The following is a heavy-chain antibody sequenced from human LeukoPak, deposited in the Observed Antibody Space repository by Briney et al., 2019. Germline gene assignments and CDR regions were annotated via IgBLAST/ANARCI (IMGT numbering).Heavy chain of an antibody. J-gene: IGHJ4*02. V-gene: IGHV4-59*01. CDR1: GASITSYY. Sequence: SETLSLTCTVSGASITSYYWSWIRQPPGKGLEWIGYIYYSGSTNYNPSLKSRATISIDTSKNQFSLKLSSVTAADTAVYYCARDSSSWFYYFDYWGQGTLVTVSS. D-gene: IGHD6-13*01. CDR2: IYYSGST. CDR3: ARDSSSWFYYFDY.